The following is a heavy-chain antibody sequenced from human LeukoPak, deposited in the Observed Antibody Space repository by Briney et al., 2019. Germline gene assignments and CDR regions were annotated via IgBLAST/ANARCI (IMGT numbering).Heavy chain of an antibody. Sequence: NPSETLSLTCTVSGGSISTYYWSWIRQPPGKGLEWIGYIYYSGSTNYNPSLKSRVTISVDTSKNQFSLKLTSVTAADTAVYYCARAKWELRAFDIWGQGTMVTVSS. D-gene: IGHD1-26*01. V-gene: IGHV4-59*08. CDR2: IYYSGST. CDR3: ARAKWELRAFDI. CDR1: GGSISTYY. J-gene: IGHJ3*02.